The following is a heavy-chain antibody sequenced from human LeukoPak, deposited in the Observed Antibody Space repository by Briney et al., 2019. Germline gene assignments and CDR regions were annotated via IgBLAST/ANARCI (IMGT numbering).Heavy chain of an antibody. CDR2: IYYSGST. Sequence: PSETLSLTCTVSGGSISSSSYYWGWIRQPPGKGLEWIGSIYYSGSTYYNPSLKSRVTISVDTSKNQFSLKLSSVTAADTAVYYCARDQKIRYSYGVYYYYGMDVWGQGTTVTVSS. V-gene: IGHV4-39*07. D-gene: IGHD5-18*01. CDR1: GGSISSSSYY. J-gene: IGHJ6*02. CDR3: ARDQKIRYSYGVYYYYGMDV.